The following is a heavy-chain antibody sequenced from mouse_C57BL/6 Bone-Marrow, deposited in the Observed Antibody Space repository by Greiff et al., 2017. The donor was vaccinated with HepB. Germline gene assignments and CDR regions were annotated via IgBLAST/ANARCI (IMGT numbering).Heavy chain of an antibody. CDR2: IHPNSGST. D-gene: IGHD3-2*02. V-gene: IGHV1-64*01. J-gene: IGHJ4*01. CDR3: APDSSGYYYAMDY. Sequence: QVQLQQPGAELVKPGASVKLSCKASGYTFTSYWMHWVKQRPGQGLEWIGMIHPNSGSTNYNEKFKSKATLTVDKSSSTAYMQLSSLTSEDSAVYYCAPDSSGYYYAMDYWGQGTSVTVAS. CDR1: GYTFTSYW.